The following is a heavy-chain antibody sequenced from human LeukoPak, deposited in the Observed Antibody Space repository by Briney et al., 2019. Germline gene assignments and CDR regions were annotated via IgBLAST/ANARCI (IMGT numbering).Heavy chain of an antibody. CDR2: IKSDGRST. CDR3: AKDRRAGSYDY. D-gene: IGHD3-10*01. Sequence: GGSLRLSCAASGFTFSSYWMHWVRQAPGKGLVWVSHIKSDGRSTSYADSVKGRFTISRDNAKNTLYLQMNSLRAEDTAVYYCAKDRRAGSYDYWGQGTLVTVSS. V-gene: IGHV3-74*01. CDR1: GFTFSSYW. J-gene: IGHJ4*02.